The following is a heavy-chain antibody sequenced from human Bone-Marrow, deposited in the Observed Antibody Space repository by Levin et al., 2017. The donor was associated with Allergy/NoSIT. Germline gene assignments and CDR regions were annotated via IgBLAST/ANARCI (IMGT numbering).Heavy chain of an antibody. CDR3: VRGRGYNYYYGLDV. Sequence: SETLSLTCAVFGRSLTDYYWTWIRQSPGKGLEWIGEVDHSRPSPSTKYNPSLKSRVTISVDTSKNQFSVKVTSVTAADTAIYYCVRGRGYNYYYGLDVWGQGTAVTVSS. J-gene: IGHJ6*02. V-gene: IGHV4-34*01. D-gene: IGHD3-10*01. CDR2: VDHSRPSPST. CDR1: GRSLTDYY.